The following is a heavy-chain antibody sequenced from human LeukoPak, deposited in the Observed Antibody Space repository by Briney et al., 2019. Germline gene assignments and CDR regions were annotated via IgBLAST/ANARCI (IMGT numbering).Heavy chain of an antibody. CDR3: ASGVGVIKNYYYYMDV. D-gene: IGHD3-10*01. J-gene: IGHJ6*03. V-gene: IGHV4-59*01. CDR2: IYYSGST. Sequence: SETLSLTCTVSGGSISSYYWSWIRQPPGKVLEWIGYIYYSGSTNYNPSLKSRVTISVDTSKNQFSLKLSSVTAADTAVYYCASGVGVIKNYYYYMDVWGKGTTVTVSS. CDR1: GGSISSYY.